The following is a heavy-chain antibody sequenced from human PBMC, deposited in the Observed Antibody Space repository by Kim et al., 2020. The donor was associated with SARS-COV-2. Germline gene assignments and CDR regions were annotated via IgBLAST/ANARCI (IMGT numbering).Heavy chain of an antibody. J-gene: IGHJ4*02. CDR1: GGSISSSSYY. V-gene: IGHV4-39*07. CDR3: ARDFDTKKYYFDY. D-gene: IGHD3-3*01. Sequence: SETLSLTCTVSGGSISSSSYYWGWIRQPPGKGLEWIGSIYYSGSTYYNPSLKSRVTISVDTSKNQFSLKLSSVTAADTAVYYCARDFDTKKYYFDYWGQGTLVTVSS. CDR2: IYYSGST.